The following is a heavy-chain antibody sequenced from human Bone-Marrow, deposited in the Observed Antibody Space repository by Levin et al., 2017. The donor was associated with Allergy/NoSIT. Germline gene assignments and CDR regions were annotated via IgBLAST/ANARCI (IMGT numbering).Heavy chain of an antibody. CDR2: SSYDGSDE. V-gene: IGHV3-30*18. CDR3: AKTGGNHRHEFDS. J-gene: IGHJ4*02. CDR1: GFTFENHG. Sequence: GESLKISCVGSGFTFENHGIHWVRQAPGKGLEWVSVSSYDGSDEYYGESVRGRITMSRDNSKNTAYLQIDTVRPDDTALYYCAKTGGNHRHEFDSWGQGILVTVSS. D-gene: IGHD1-1*01.